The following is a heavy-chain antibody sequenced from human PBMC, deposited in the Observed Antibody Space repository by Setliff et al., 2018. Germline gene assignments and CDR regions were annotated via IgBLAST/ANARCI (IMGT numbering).Heavy chain of an antibody. D-gene: IGHD1-26*01. CDR3: ARGDVYSGSYYHFDY. V-gene: IGHV1-3*01. Sequence: ASVKVSCKASGYTFTSYAMHWVRQAPGQRLEWMGWINAGNGNTKYSQKFQGRVTITRDTSASTAHMELSSLRSEDTAVYYCARGDVYSGSYYHFDYWGQGTLVTVSS. CDR2: INAGNGNT. J-gene: IGHJ4*02. CDR1: GYTFTSYA.